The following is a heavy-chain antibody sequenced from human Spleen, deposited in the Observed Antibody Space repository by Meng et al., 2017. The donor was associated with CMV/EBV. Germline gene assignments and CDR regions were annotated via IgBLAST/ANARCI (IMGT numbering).Heavy chain of an antibody. J-gene: IGHJ1*01. CDR2: IHPNTGGT. V-gene: IGHV1-2*02. CDR3: ARDYGGPRAFRH. D-gene: IGHD3-10*01. Sequence: VSVKVSCKASGYTFSARYIHWLRQTPGQGLEWMGWIHPNTGGTKYAQNFQGRVTMTRDTSISAAYMELSSLRSDDTAVYYCARDYGGPRAFRHWGQGTLVTVSS. CDR1: GYTFSARY.